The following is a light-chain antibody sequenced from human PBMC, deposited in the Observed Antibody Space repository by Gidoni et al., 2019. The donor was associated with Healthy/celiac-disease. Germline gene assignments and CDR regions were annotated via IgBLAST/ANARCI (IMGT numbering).Light chain of an antibody. CDR3: QQLSSAPLT. V-gene: IGKV1-9*01. J-gene: IGKJ3*01. CDR1: QGISDY. Sequence: DIQLTQSPSFLSASVGDRVTITCRASQGISDYVAWYQQKPGKDPKLLIYAASTLQGGVPSRFSGSGSGIEFNLTISSLQPEDFASYSCQQLSSAPLTFGPGTKVDIK. CDR2: AAS.